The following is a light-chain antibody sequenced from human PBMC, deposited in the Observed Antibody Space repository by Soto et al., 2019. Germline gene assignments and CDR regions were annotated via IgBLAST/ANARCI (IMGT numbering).Light chain of an antibody. CDR1: QSISSW. J-gene: IGKJ1*01. Sequence: DIQMTQSPSTLSASVGDRVTITCRASQSISSWLAWYKQKPGKAPKLLIYKASSLESGVPSRFSGSGSWTEFTLTISSLQPDDFATYYCQQYNSYSRTFGQGTKVEIK. CDR2: KAS. CDR3: QQYNSYSRT. V-gene: IGKV1-5*03.